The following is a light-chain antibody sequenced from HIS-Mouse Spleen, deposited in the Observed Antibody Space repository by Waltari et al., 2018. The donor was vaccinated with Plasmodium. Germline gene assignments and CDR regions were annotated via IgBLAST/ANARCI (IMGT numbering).Light chain of an antibody. J-gene: IGLJ3*02. Sequence: SYELTQPSSVSVSPGQTARITCSGDVLAKKYARWFQQKPGQAPVLGIYKDSERPSGSHERISGSSSGTTVTLTISGAQVEDEADYYCYSAADNNRVFGGGTKLTVL. CDR3: YSAADNNRV. CDR2: KDS. V-gene: IGLV3-27*01. CDR1: VLAKKY.